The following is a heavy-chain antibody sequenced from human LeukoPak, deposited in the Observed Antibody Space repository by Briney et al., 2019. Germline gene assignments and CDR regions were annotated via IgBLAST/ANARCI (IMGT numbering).Heavy chain of an antibody. CDR2: INHSGST. CDR3: ARLGMAYDY. CDR1: GGSISSSSYY. V-gene: IGHV4-39*07. Sequence: SETLSLTCTVSGGSISSSSYYWSWIRQPPGKGLEWIGEINHSGSTNYNPSLKSRVTISVDTSKNQFSLKLSSVTAADTAVYYCARLGMAYDYWGQGTLVTVSS. J-gene: IGHJ4*02. D-gene: IGHD7-27*01.